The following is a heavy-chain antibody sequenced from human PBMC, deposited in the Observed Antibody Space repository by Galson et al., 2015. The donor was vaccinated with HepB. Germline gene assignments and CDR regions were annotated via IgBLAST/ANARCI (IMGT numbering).Heavy chain of an antibody. D-gene: IGHD3-16*02. CDR2: ISSSSSTI. Sequence: SLRLSCAASGFTFSSYSMNWVRQAPGKGLEWVSYISSSSSTIYYADSVKGRFTISRDNAKNSLYLQMNSLRAEDTAVYYCARANCSSTSCYSSYYDYIWGSYRQRYDAFDIWGQGTMVTVSS. J-gene: IGHJ3*02. CDR3: ARANCSSTSCYSSYYDYIWGSYRQRYDAFDI. CDR1: GFTFSSYS. V-gene: IGHV3-48*01.